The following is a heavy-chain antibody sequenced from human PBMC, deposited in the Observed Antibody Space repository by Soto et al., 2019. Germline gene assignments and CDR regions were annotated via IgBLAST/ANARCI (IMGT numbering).Heavy chain of an antibody. Sequence: VGSLRLSCAASGFTFSSYSMNWVRQAPGKGLEWVSSISSSSSYIYYADSVKGRFTISRDNAKNSLYLQMNSLRAEDTAVYCCARETRSGDPDYWGQGTLVTVSS. CDR3: ARETRSGDPDY. V-gene: IGHV3-21*01. D-gene: IGHD7-27*01. CDR2: ISSSSSYI. CDR1: GFTFSSYS. J-gene: IGHJ4*02.